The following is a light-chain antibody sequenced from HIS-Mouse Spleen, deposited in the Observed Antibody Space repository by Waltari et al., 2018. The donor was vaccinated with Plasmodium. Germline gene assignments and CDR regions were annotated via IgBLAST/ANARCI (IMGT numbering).Light chain of an antibody. CDR3: CSYAGSYSPWV. Sequence: QSALTQPRSVSGSPGQSVTISCTGTSSDVGGYNYVSWYQQHPGKAPKLMIYDVSKRPSGGPERFSGSKSGNTASLTISGLQAEDEADYYCCSYAGSYSPWVFGGGTKLTVL. V-gene: IGLV2-11*01. CDR1: SSDVGGYNY. CDR2: DVS. J-gene: IGLJ3*02.